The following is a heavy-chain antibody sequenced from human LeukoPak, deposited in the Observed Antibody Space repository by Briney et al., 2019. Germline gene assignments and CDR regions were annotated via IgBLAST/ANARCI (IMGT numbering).Heavy chain of an antibody. CDR2: IYTSGST. CDR1: GGSISSGSYY. V-gene: IGHV4-61*09. Sequence: SETLSLTCTVSGGSISSGSYYWSWIRQPAGKGLEWIGHIYTSGSTNYNPSLKSRVTISVDTSKNQFSLKLSSVTAADTAVYYCASALFLMDYGEGAFDIWGQGTMVTVSS. J-gene: IGHJ3*02. D-gene: IGHD4-17*01. CDR3: ASALFLMDYGEGAFDI.